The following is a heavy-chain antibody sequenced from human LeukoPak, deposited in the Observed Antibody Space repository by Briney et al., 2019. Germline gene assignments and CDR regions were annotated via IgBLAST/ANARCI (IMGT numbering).Heavy chain of an antibody. CDR2: INPNSGGT. D-gene: IGHD1-7*01. J-gene: IGHJ5*02. CDR3: ARDSVYWNYPWFDP. V-gene: IGHV1-2*02. Sequence: ASVKVSCKASGYTFTGCYMHWVRQAPGQGLEWMGWINPNSGGTNHAQKFQGRVTMTRDTSISTAYMELSRLRSDDTAVYYCARDSVYWNYPWFDPWGQGTLVTVSS. CDR1: GYTFTGCY.